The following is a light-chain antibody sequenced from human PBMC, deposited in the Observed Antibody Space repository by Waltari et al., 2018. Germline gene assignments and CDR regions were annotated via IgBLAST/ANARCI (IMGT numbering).Light chain of an antibody. CDR1: QNINHF. V-gene: IGKV1-39*01. CDR3: QQSYIVPPWT. J-gene: IGKJ1*01. CDR2: DAS. Sequence: DIQMTQSPSSLSASVGDRVTITCRTSQNINHFLNWYQQKPGEAPNLLIYDASSLQSAVPSTFSGSGSETDFTLTISNLQPEDFATYYCQQSYIVPPWTFGQGTKVEIK.